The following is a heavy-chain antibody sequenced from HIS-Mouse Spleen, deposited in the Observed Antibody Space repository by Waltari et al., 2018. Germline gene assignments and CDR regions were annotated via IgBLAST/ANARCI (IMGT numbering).Heavy chain of an antibody. CDR3: ARKERYCSSTSCYTGAFDI. J-gene: IGHJ3*02. CDR1: GVTSSSYA. Sequence: QVQLVESGGGVVQPGRSLRLACAASGVTSSSYAMHWFRQAPGQGLAWVAVITNDGSNKYYADSVKGRFTISRDNSKNTLYLQMNSLRAEDTAVYYCARKERYCSSTSCYTGAFDIWGQGTMVTVSS. CDR2: ITNDGSNK. V-gene: IGHV3-30-3*01. D-gene: IGHD2-2*02.